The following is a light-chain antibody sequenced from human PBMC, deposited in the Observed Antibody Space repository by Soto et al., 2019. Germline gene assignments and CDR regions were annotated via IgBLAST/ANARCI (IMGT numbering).Light chain of an antibody. J-gene: IGKJ1*01. CDR1: QSISSY. CDR2: AAS. Sequence: DIQMTQSPSSLSASVGDRVTITCRASQSISSYLNWYQQKPGKAPKLLIYAASSLHSGVPSRFSGSGSGTDFTLTISSLQPEDFATYYCQQGETFGQGTKVDIK. CDR3: QQGET. V-gene: IGKV1-39*01.